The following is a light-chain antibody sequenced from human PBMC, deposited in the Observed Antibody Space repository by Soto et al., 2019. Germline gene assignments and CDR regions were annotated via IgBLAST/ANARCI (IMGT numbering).Light chain of an antibody. V-gene: IGKV1-13*02. CDR1: QDIRGA. CDR2: DVS. CDR3: QQFNSYPIT. Sequence: AIQVTQSPSSLSASVGDRVTITCRASQDIRGALAWYQQKPGKAPRLLIYDVSTLESGVPSRFSGSGSGTEFTLFISSLQPEDFGTYYCQQFNSYPITFGHGTRLEIK. J-gene: IGKJ5*01.